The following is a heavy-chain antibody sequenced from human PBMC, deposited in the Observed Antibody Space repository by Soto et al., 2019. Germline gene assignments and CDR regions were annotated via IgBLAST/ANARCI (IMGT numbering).Heavy chain of an antibody. CDR3: AREDSDGVPAVPFDY. CDR1: GGTFSSYA. CDR2: IIPIFGTA. D-gene: IGHD2-2*01. Sequence: QVQLVQSGAEVKKPGSSVKVSCKASGGTFSSYAISWVRQAPGQGLEWMGGIIPIFGTANYAQKFQGRVTITADESKSTAYMELSSLRSEDKAVYYCAREDSDGVPAVPFDYWGQGTLVTVSS. V-gene: IGHV1-69*12. J-gene: IGHJ4*02.